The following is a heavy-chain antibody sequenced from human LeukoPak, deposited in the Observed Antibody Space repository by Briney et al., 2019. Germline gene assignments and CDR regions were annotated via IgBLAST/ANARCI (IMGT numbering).Heavy chain of an antibody. J-gene: IGHJ4*02. CDR2: ISISSGTI. Sequence: GGSLRLSCAASGFTVSSNYMSWVRQAPGKGLEWVAYISISSGTIYYADSVKGRFSISRDNAKSSLDLQMNSLRAEDTAVYYCAKLPSSSWYYPHDYWGQGTLVTVSS. V-gene: IGHV3-48*04. CDR3: AKLPSSSWYYPHDY. CDR1: GFTVSSNY. D-gene: IGHD6-13*01.